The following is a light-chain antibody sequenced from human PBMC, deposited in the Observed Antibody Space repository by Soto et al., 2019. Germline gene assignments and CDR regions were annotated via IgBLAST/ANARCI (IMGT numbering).Light chain of an antibody. J-gene: IGKJ1*01. V-gene: IGKV3-20*01. Sequence: ESVLTQSPGTLSLSPGERATLSCRASQSVSSNYLAWYQQKPGQAPRLLIYGASTRATGIPDRFSASGSGTDFTLTISRLEPEDFAVYYCQQYESSPRTFGQGTKVDIK. CDR3: QQYESSPRT. CDR1: QSVSSNY. CDR2: GAS.